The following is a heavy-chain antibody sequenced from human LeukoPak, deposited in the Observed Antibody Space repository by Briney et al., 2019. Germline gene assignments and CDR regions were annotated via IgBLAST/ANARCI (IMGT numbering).Heavy chain of an antibody. J-gene: IGHJ4*02. CDR1: GVSIFSSY. CDR2: VHYSGST. CDR3: ATGRSIRYFDY. D-gene: IGHD3-9*01. V-gene: IGHV4-59*12. Sequence: ETLSLTCTVSGVSIFSSYWNWVRPPPGKGLEWIGYVHYSGSTNYNPSLKSRVTISVDTSKSQFSLKLSSATAADTAVYYCATGRSIRYFDYWGQGTLLTVSS.